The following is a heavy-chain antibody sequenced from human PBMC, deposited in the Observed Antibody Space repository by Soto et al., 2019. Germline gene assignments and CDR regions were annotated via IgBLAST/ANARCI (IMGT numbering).Heavy chain of an antibody. J-gene: IGHJ4*02. CDR3: TTYGGDTGRFDY. CDR2: SGTT. Sequence: PSETLSLTCTVSGDSISSYNYHWTWIRQSPGKGPDWIGSGTTYYNPSLRSRVTIFVDTSKNQFSLQMYSVTAADTAVYYCTTYGGDTGRFDYWGQGILVTVSS. CDR1: GDSISSYNYH. V-gene: IGHV4-39*01. D-gene: IGHD4-17*01.